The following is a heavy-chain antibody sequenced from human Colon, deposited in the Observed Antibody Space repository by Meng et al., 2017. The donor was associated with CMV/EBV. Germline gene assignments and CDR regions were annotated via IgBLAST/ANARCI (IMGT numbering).Heavy chain of an antibody. D-gene: IGHD6-13*01. CDR1: GGSFSGYY. V-gene: IGHV4-34*01. Sequence: QMPLQQWGAGLLKPSGTLSLTCAVYGGSFSGYYWSWIRQPPGKGLEWIGEINHSGSTNYNPSLKSRVTISVDTSKNQFSLKLSSVTAADTAVYYCASILFAAAAGGWGGYWGQGTLVTVSS. CDR2: INHSGST. CDR3: ASILFAAAAGGWGGY. J-gene: IGHJ4*02.